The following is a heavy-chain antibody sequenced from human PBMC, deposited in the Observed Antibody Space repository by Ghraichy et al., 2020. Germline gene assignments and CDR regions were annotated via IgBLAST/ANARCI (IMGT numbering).Heavy chain of an antibody. D-gene: IGHD6-13*01. J-gene: IGHJ4*02. CDR3: ASLIDAAGTYY. Sequence: EISGSGGSTYYADSVKGRFTISRDNSKNTLYLQMNSLRAEDTAVYYCASLIDAAGTYYWCQGTLVT. CDR2: ISGSGGST. V-gene: IGHV3-23*01.